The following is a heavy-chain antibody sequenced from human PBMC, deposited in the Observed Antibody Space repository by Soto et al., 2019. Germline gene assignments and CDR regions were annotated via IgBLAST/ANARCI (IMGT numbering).Heavy chain of an antibody. D-gene: IGHD6-6*01. Sequence: EVQLVESGGGLVKPGGSLRLSCAASGFTFSNAWMSWVRQAPGKGLEWVGRIKSKADGGTTDYAAPVKGRFTISRDDSKNTLYLQMNSLKTEDTAVYYCTTGSIKGSSSLLVHYYYGMDVWGQGTTVTVSS. CDR3: TTGSIKGSSSLLVHYYYGMDV. CDR2: IKSKADGGTT. CDR1: GFTFSNAW. J-gene: IGHJ6*02. V-gene: IGHV3-15*01.